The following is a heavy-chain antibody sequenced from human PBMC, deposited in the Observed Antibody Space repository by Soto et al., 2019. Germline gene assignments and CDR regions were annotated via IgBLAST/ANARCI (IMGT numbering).Heavy chain of an antibody. CDR3: ARTRVLATYYYGSGSRGAGGTFDY. Sequence: QITLKESGPTLVKPTQTLTLTCTFSGFSLSTSGGGVGWIRQPPVTALEWLALIYWNDDKRYSPSLKSRLTIPKDSSKNQVVLTMTNMDQVDTATYYCARTRVLATYYYGSGSRGAGGTFDYWGQGTLVTVSS. J-gene: IGHJ4*02. V-gene: IGHV2-5*01. D-gene: IGHD3-10*01. CDR2: IYWNDDK. CDR1: GFSLSTSGGG.